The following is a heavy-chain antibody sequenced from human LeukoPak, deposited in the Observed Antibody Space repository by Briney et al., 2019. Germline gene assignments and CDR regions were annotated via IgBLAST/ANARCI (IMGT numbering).Heavy chain of an antibody. CDR1: GGTFSSYA. D-gene: IGHD2-15*01. CDR2: IIPIFGTA. Sequence: SVKVSCKASGGTFSSYAISWVRQAPGQGLEWMGGIIPIFGTANYAQKFQGRATITADESTSTAYMELSSLRSEDTAVYYCASTPGYCSGGSCYRSGGSYYGMDVWGQGTTVTVSS. CDR3: ASTPGYCSGGSCYRSGGSYYGMDV. V-gene: IGHV1-69*13. J-gene: IGHJ6*02.